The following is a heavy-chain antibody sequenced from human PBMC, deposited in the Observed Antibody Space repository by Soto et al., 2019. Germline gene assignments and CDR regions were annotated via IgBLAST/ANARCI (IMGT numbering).Heavy chain of an antibody. Sequence: QVQLQESGPGLVKPSQTLSLTCTVSGGSISSGGYYWSWIRQHPGKGLEWIGYIYYSGRTYYNPSLKSRVTISVDGSKNPLSLKLSSVTAADTDVDYWARVTSISAAGIVYWGQGTLVTVSS. CDR1: GGSISSGGYY. CDR2: IYYSGRT. CDR3: ARVTSISAAGIVY. J-gene: IGHJ4*02. V-gene: IGHV4-31*03. D-gene: IGHD6-13*01.